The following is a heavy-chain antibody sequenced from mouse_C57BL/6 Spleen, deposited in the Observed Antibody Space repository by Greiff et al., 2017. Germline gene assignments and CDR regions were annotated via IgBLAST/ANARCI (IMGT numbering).Heavy chain of an antibody. CDR3: ARDYGSSYLYYFDY. V-gene: IGHV1-64*01. D-gene: IGHD1-1*01. J-gene: IGHJ2*01. CDR2: IHPNSGST. Sequence: QVQLQQPGAELVKPGASVKLSCKASGYTFTSYWMHWVKQMPGQGLEWIGMIHPNSGSTNYNEKFKSKATLTVDKSSSTAYMQLSSLTSEDSAVYYCARDYGSSYLYYFDYWGQGTTLTVSS. CDR1: GYTFTSYW.